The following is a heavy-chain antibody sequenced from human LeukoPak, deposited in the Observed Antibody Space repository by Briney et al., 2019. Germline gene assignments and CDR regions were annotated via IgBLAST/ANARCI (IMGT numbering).Heavy chain of an antibody. D-gene: IGHD1-26*01. CDR3: ARKDPGRWDRDDY. V-gene: IGHV1-2*02. Sequence: ASVKVSCKASGYTFTGYYMHWVRQAPGQGLEWMGWINPNSGGTNYAQKFQGRVTMTRDTSISTAYMELSRLRSDDTAVYYYARKDPGRWDRDDYWGQGTLVTVSS. J-gene: IGHJ4*02. CDR2: INPNSGGT. CDR1: GYTFTGYY.